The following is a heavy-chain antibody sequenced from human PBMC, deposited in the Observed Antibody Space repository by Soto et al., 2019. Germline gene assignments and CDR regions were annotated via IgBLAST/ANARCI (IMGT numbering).Heavy chain of an antibody. J-gene: IGHJ5*02. CDR2: ISWDDDQ. V-gene: IGHV2-5*02. D-gene: IGHD3-9*01. CDR3: AHQKTLRSFDWFLSQGAPGWFDP. Sequence: SGPTLVNPTQTLTLTCTFSGFSLSTSGVGVGWIRQPPGKALEWLALISWDDDQRFSPSLKSRLTITKDTSKNQVVLTMTNMDPVDTATYYCAHQKTLRSFDWFLSQGAPGWFDPWGQGTLVTVSS. CDR1: GFSLSTSGVG.